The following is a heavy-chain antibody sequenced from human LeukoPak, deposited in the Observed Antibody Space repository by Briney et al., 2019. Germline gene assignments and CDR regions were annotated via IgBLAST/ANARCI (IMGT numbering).Heavy chain of an antibody. CDR1: GFTFSDYY. V-gene: IGHV3-11*06. CDR3: AVRRITMVRGVIGPDWFDP. Sequence: GGSLRLSCAASGFTFSDYYMSWIRQAPGKGLEWVSYISSSSSYTNYADSVKGRFTISRDNAKNSLYLQMNSPRAEDTAVYYCAVRRITMVRGVIGPDWFDPWGQGTLVTVSS. J-gene: IGHJ5*02. D-gene: IGHD3-10*01. CDR2: ISSSSSYT.